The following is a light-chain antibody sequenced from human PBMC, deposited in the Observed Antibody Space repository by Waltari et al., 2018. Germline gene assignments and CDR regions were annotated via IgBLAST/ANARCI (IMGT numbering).Light chain of an antibody. J-gene: IGKJ1*01. Sequence: EIVLTQSPGTLSLSPGERATLSCRASQSVTRYLAWYQQKPGQAPRLLTYYASTRATGIPDRFSGSGSGTDFSLTISRLEPEDYAVYHCQHYLRLPATFGQGTKVEIK. CDR2: YAS. V-gene: IGKV3-20*01. CDR1: QSVTRY. CDR3: QHYLRLPAT.